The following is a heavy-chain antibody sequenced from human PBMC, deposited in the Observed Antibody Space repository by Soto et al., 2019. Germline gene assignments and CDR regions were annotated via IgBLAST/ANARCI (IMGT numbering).Heavy chain of an antibody. D-gene: IGHD3-22*01. J-gene: IGHJ3*02. CDR3: AKGTYYYDSSGYYYDRGGAFDI. Sequence: PGGSLRLSCAASGFTFSSYAMSWVRQAPGKGLEWVSAISGSGGSTYYADSVKGRFTISRDNSKNTLYLQMNSLRAEDPAVYYCAKGTYYYDSSGYYYDRGGAFDIWGQGTMVTVSS. CDR2: ISGSGGST. V-gene: IGHV3-23*01. CDR1: GFTFSSYA.